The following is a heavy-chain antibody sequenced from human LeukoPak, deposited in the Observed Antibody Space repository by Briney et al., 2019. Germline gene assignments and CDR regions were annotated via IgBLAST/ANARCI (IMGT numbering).Heavy chain of an antibody. CDR2: ISWNSGSI. Sequence: PGRSLRLSCAASGFTFDDYAMRWVRHAPGKGLEWVSGISWNSGSIGYADSVKGRFTISRDNAKNSLYLQMNSLRAEDTALYYCAKDITPGTVVITSYNWFDPWGQGTLVTVSS. CDR3: AKDITPGTVVITSYNWFDP. CDR1: GFTFDDYA. V-gene: IGHV3-9*01. D-gene: IGHD3-22*01. J-gene: IGHJ5*02.